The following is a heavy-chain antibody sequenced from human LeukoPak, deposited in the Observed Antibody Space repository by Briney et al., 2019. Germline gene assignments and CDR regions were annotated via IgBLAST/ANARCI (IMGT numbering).Heavy chain of an antibody. CDR1: GGSISSYY. CDR2: IYYSGGT. D-gene: IGHD3-3*01. CDR3: ARESGSIFGVVYAFDI. J-gene: IGHJ3*02. Sequence: PSETLSLTCTVSGGSISSYYWSWIRQPPGKGLEWIGYIYYSGGTNYNPSLKSRVTISVDTSKNQFSLKLSSVTAADTAVYYCARESGSIFGVVYAFDIWGQGTMVTVSS. V-gene: IGHV4-59*01.